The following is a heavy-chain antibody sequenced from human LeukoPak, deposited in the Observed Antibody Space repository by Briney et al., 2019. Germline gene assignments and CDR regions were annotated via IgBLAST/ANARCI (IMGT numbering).Heavy chain of an antibody. CDR3: ARVTDPRYNWFDP. J-gene: IGHJ5*02. Sequence: SETLSLTCTVSGGSISSYYWTWIPQPAGKGPEWIGRIHASGSTNYNPSLKSRVNMSVDTSKNQFSLRLNSVTAADTAVYYCARVTDPRYNWFDPWGQGTLVTVSS. CDR2: IHASGST. D-gene: IGHD3-3*01. V-gene: IGHV4-4*07. CDR1: GGSISSYY.